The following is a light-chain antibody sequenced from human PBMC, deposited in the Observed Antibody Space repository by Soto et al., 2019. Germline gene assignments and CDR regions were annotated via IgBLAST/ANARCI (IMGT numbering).Light chain of an antibody. CDR3: QHYNSYSEA. V-gene: IGKV1-5*03. CDR2: KAS. J-gene: IGKJ1*01. CDR1: QTIGSW. Sequence: DIQITQSPSTLCGSVGDRVTITCRASQTIGSWLAWYQQKPGKAPKLLIYKASTLKSGVPSRFSGSGSGTEFTLTISSLQPDDFATYYCQHYNSYSEAFGQGTKV.